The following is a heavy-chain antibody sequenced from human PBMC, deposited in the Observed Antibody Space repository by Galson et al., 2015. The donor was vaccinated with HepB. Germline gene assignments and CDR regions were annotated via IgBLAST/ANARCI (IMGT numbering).Heavy chain of an antibody. Sequence: SVKVSCKASGYTFTSYYMHWVRQAPGQGLEWMGIINPSGGSTSYAQKFQGRVTMTRDTSTSTVYMELSSLRSEDTAVYYCARWSVVVPAAIGAGFDPWGQGTLVTVSS. D-gene: IGHD2-2*02. J-gene: IGHJ5*02. CDR3: ARWSVVVPAAIGAGFDP. CDR2: INPSGGST. CDR1: GYTFTSYY. V-gene: IGHV1-46*01.